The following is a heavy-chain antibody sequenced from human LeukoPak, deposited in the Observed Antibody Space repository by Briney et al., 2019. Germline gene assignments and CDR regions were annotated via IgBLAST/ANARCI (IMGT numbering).Heavy chain of an antibody. J-gene: IGHJ6*03. CDR3: SREERGGRGGNLGGLFASYHTYYYMDV. D-gene: IGHD3-16*01. V-gene: IGHV1-46*01. CDR2: INPSDGAT. Sequence: GASVKVSCKASGYTFTTYYIHWVRQAPGQGLEWMGMINPSDGATTYAQKFQGRGTMTRDMSTTTVYMDVRTLRDEHTDVYCCSREERGGRGGNLGGLFASYHTYYYMDVWGRGTTVTVSS. CDR1: GYTFTTYY.